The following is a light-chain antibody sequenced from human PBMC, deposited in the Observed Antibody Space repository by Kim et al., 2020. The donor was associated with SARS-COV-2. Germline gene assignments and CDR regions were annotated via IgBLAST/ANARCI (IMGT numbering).Light chain of an antibody. Sequence: QSVLTQPPSASGTPGQRVTISCSGSSPNIGSNYVFWYQQLPGAAPKLLIFDNNQRSSGVSDRFSGSRSGISASLAISGLRSEDEADYYCSAWDDSLSCPVFGGGTQLTVL. J-gene: IGLJ3*02. CDR2: DNN. CDR3: SAWDDSLSCPV. V-gene: IGLV1-47*02. CDR1: SPNIGSNY.